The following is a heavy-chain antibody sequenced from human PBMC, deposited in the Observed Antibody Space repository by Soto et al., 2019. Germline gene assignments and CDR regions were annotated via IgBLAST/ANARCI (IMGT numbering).Heavy chain of an antibody. D-gene: IGHD3-22*01. CDR2: IYYSGST. CDR3: AGAKRSHYYDSSGYLDY. J-gene: IGHJ4*02. Sequence: SETLSLTCTVSGGSVSSGSYYWSWIRQPPGKGLEWIGYIYYSGSTNYNPSLKSRVTISVDTSKNQFSLKLSSVTAADTAVYYCAGAKRSHYYDSSGYLDYWGQGTLVTVYS. CDR1: GGSVSSGSYY. V-gene: IGHV4-61*01.